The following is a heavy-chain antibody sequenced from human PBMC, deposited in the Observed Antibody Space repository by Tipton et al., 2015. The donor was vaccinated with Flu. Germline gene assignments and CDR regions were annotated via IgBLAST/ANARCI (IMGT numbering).Heavy chain of an antibody. CDR1: GASVNIENSY. CDR2: IYNTGLT. CDR3: ARGNWNSNYDNWFDP. Sequence: TLSLTCTVSGASVNIENSYWVWIRKSLGRGLEWIGTIYNTGLTNYNPSLKSRVTVSLDMSKNQFSLNVSRVTAADTATYFCARGNWNSNYDNWFDPWGQGTPVTVSS. J-gene: IGHJ5*02. V-gene: IGHV4-39*07. D-gene: IGHD1-1*01.